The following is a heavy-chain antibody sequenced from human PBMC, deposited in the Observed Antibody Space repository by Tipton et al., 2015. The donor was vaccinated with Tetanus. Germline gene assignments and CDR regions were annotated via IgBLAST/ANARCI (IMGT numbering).Heavy chain of an antibody. CDR3: ARRTNSGHVYNPLDL. D-gene: IGHD5-24*01. J-gene: IGHJ3*01. V-gene: IGHV3-33*07. CDR1: GFTFKHHG. CDR2: IWYDGSNE. Sequence: SLRLSCAASGFTFKHHGMYWVRQAPGKGLERVALIWYDGSNEDYGHSVRGRFTISRDNSKNTLFLQMKSLRAEDTAVYYCARRTNSGHVYNPLDLWGQGTMVTVSS.